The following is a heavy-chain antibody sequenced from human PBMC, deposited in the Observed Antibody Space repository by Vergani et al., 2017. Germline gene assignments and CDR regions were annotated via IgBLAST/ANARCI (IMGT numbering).Heavy chain of an antibody. CDR2: INHSGST. D-gene: IGHD3-10*01. V-gene: IGHV4-34*01. CDR3: ASMTNTGRSGVDFDY. CDR1: GGSFSGYY. Sequence: QVQLQQWGAGLLKPSETLSLTCAVYGGSFSGYYWSWIRQPPGKGLEWIGEINHSGSTNYNPSLKRRVTISVDTSKNQFSLKLSSVTAADTAVYYCASMTNTGRSGVDFDYWGQGTLVTVSS. J-gene: IGHJ4*02.